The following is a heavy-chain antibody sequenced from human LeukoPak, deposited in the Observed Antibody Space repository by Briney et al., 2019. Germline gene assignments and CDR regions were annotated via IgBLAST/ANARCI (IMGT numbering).Heavy chain of an antibody. CDR2: IYSDNT. Sequence: GGSLRLSCTVSGFTVSSNSMSWVRQAPGKGLEWVSFIYSDNTHYSDSVKGRFTISRDNSKNTLYLQMNSLRAEDTAVYYCARRAGVYSHPYDYWGQGTLVTVSS. J-gene: IGHJ4*02. D-gene: IGHD4-23*01. CDR3: ARRAGVYSHPYDY. CDR1: GFTVSSNS. V-gene: IGHV3-53*01.